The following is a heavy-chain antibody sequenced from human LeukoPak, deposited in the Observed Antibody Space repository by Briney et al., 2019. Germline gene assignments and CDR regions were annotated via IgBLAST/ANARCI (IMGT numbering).Heavy chain of an antibody. CDR2: INSDGSST. V-gene: IGHV3-74*01. Sequence: PGGSLRLSCAASGFTFSSYAMSWVRQAPGKGLVWVSRINSDGSSTSYADSVKGRFTISRDNAKNTLYLQMNSLRAEDTAVYYCARALRTGDYFDYWGQGTLVTVSS. CDR1: GFTFSSYA. D-gene: IGHD1-14*01. J-gene: IGHJ4*02. CDR3: ARALRTGDYFDY.